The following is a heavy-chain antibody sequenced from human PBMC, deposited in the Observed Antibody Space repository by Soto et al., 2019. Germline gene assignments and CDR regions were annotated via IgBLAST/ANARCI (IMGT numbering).Heavy chain of an antibody. D-gene: IGHD1-1*01. CDR2: IWYDGSNK. J-gene: IGHJ4*02. CDR1: GFTFSSNG. V-gene: IGHV3-33*01. CDR3: ARWGNDRPLDY. Sequence: QVQLVESGGGVVQSGRSLRLSCAASGFTFSSNGMHWVRQAPGKGLEWVAVIWYDGSNKYYADSVRGRFTISRDNSKNMVYLQMTSLRVEDTAVYYCARWGNDRPLDYWGQGTLVTVTS.